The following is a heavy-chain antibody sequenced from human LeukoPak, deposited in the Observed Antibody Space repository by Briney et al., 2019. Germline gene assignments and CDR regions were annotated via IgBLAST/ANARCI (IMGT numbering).Heavy chain of an antibody. D-gene: IGHD5-18*01. CDR3: ARVKAHSYGPYFDP. J-gene: IGHJ5*02. CDR1: GGSISAYY. CDR2: ISYGNT. V-gene: IGHV4-59*01. Sequence: SETLSLTCSVAGGSISAYYWNGIRQTPGKGLEWIGHISYGNTDYNPSLKSRVTISVDTSKNQFSLKLTSVTAADTAVYYCARVKAHSYGPYFDPWGQGALVIVSS.